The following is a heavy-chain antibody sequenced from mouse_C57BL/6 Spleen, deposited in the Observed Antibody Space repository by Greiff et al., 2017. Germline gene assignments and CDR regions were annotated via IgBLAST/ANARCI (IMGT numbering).Heavy chain of an antibody. D-gene: IGHD1-1*01. CDR3: TRPYGSAMDY. V-gene: IGHV1-15*01. Sequence: VQLQQSGAELVRPGASVTLSCKASGYTFTDYEMHWVKQTPVHGLAWIGAIDPETGGTAYNQKFKGKAILTADKSSSTAYMELRSLTSEDSAVYYCTRPYGSAMDYWGQGTSVTVSS. CDR1: GYTFTDYE. CDR2: IDPETGGT. J-gene: IGHJ4*01.